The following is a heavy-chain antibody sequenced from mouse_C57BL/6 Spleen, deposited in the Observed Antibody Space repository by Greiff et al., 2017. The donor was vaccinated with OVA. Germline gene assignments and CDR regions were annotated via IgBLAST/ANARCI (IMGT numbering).Heavy chain of an antibody. V-gene: IGHV5-9-1*02. D-gene: IGHD1-1*01. Sequence: EVHLVESGEGLVKPGGSLKLSCAASGFTFSSYAMSWVRQTPEKRLEWVAYISSGGDYIYYADTVKGRFTISRDNARNTLDLQMSSLKSEDTAMYYCTRVYYGSSGYFDVWGTGTTVTVSS. CDR1: GFTFSSYA. CDR2: ISSGGDYI. J-gene: IGHJ1*03. CDR3: TRVYYGSSGYFDV.